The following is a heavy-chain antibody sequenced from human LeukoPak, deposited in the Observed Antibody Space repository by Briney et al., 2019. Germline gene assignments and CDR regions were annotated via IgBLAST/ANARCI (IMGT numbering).Heavy chain of an antibody. V-gene: IGHV1-2*02. CDR3: ARDPRPSYEDNWFDP. CDR2: INPNSGGT. Sequence: ASVKVSCKASGYTFTGYYMHWVRQAPGQGLEWMGWINPNSGGTNYAQKFQGRVTMTRDTSISTAYMELSRLRSDDTAVYYCARDPRPSYEDNWFDPWGQGTLVTVPS. J-gene: IGHJ5*02. D-gene: IGHD5-12*01. CDR1: GYTFTGYY.